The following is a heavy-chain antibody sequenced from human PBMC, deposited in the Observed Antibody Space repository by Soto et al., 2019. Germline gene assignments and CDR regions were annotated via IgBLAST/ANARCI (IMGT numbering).Heavy chain of an antibody. CDR1: GGTFSSYT. CDR3: ASDLYAYVSGSTIGY. CDR2: IVPILGVP. J-gene: IGHJ4*02. D-gene: IGHD3-10*01. V-gene: IGHV1-69*02. Sequence: QVQLVQSGAEVKKPGSSVKVSCKASGGTFSSYTVSWVRQAPGQGLEWMGRIVPILGVPNYDQRFHGRVTITADQGSNTAYMELSSLRSEDTAVYYCASDLYAYVSGSTIGYWGQGTLVTVSP.